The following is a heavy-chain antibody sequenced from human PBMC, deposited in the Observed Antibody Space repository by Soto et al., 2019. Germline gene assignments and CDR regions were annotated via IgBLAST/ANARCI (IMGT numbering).Heavy chain of an antibody. CDR3: ARDVRYYYGSGGNWFDP. J-gene: IGHJ5*02. CDR2: IYYSGST. Sequence: SETLSLTCTVSGGSISSSSYYWGWIRQPPGKGLEWIGSIYYSGSTNYNPSLKSRVTISVDTSKNQFSLKLSSVTAADTAVYYCARDVRYYYGSGGNWFDPWGQGTLVTVSS. D-gene: IGHD3-10*01. CDR1: GGSISSSSYY. V-gene: IGHV4-39*07.